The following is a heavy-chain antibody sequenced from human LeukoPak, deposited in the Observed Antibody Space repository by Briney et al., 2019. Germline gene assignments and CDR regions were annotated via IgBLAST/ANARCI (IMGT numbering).Heavy chain of an antibody. CDR2: IYYSGST. CDR3: ARENLGRYYFDY. V-gene: IGHV4-59*01. CDR1: GGSISGYY. D-gene: IGHD3-16*01. J-gene: IGHJ4*02. Sequence: SETLSLTCTVSGGSISGYYWSWLRQPPGKGLEWIGYIYYSGSTIYNPFLKSRVTISVDTSKNQFSLKLSSLTAADTAVYYCARENLGRYYFDYWGQGTLVTVSS.